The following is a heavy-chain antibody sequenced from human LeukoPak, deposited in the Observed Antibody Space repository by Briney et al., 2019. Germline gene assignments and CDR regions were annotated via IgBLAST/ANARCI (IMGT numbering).Heavy chain of an antibody. V-gene: IGHV3-9*01. CDR3: AKDNSLSEYYYHGMDV. D-gene: IGHD1-1*01. Sequence: PGRSLRLSCAASGFTFDDYAMHWVRQAPGKGLEWVSGISWNSGSIGYADSVKGRFTISRDNAKNSLYLQMNSLRAEDTALYYCAKDNSLSEYYYHGMDVWGQGTTVTVSS. CDR1: GFTFDDYA. CDR2: ISWNSGSI. J-gene: IGHJ6*02.